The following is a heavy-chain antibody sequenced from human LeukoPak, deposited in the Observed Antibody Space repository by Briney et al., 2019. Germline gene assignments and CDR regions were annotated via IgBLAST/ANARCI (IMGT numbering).Heavy chain of an antibody. CDR3: ARDKGGYSSGWYAAY. CDR1: GYTFTSYG. J-gene: IGHJ4*02. Sequence: ASVKVSCKASGYTFTSYGISWARQAPGQGLEWMGWISAYNGNTNYAQKLQGRVTMTTDTSTSTAYMELRSLRSDDTAVYYCARDKGGYSSGWYAAYWGQGTLVTVSS. CDR2: ISAYNGNT. D-gene: IGHD6-19*01. V-gene: IGHV1-18*01.